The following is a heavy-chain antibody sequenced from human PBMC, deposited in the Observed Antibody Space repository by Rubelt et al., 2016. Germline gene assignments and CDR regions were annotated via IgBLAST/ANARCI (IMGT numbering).Heavy chain of an antibody. V-gene: IGHV4-39*07. J-gene: IGHJ4*02. CDR2: IYYSGST. Sequence: QLQLQESGPGLVKPSETLSLTCTVSGGSISSSSYYWGWIRQPPGKGLEWIGSIYYSGSTYYNPSLKSRVTISVDTSKNQFSLKLSSVTAADTAIYYCASDIRGYYSFDFWGQGTLVTVSS. CDR1: GGSISSSSYY. CDR3: ASDIRGYYSFDF. D-gene: IGHD3-22*01.